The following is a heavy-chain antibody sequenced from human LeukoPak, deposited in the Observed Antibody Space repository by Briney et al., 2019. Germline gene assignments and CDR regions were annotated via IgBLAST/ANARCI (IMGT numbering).Heavy chain of an antibody. CDR2: ISSSSSYI. V-gene: IGHV3-21*01. CDR3: ARRPTDGGNSLWFDP. D-gene: IGHD4-23*01. CDR1: GFTFSSHS. J-gene: IGHJ5*02. Sequence: GGSLRLSCAASGFTFSSHSMNWVRQAPGKGLEWVSSISSSSSYIYYADSVKGRFTISRDNAKNSLYLQMNSLRAEDTAVYYCARRPTDGGNSLWFDPWGQGTLVTVSS.